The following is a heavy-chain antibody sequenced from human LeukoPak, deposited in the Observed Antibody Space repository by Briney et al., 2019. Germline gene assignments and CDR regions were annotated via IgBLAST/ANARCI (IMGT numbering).Heavy chain of an antibody. D-gene: IGHD3-22*01. CDR1: GYTFTSYA. CDR3: ARDPTYYYDSSGYWEDY. J-gene: IGHJ4*02. CDR2: INPNSGGT. Sequence: ASVKVSCKASGYTFTSYAMHWVRQAPGQGLEWMGWINPNSGGTNYAQKFQGRVTMTRDTSISTAYMELSRLRSDDTAVYYCARDPTYYYDSSGYWEDYWGQGTLVTVSS. V-gene: IGHV1-2*02.